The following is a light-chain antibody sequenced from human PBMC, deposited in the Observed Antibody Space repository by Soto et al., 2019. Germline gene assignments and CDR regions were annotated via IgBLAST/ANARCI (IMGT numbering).Light chain of an antibody. CDR2: EVS. J-gene: IGLJ2*01. CDR1: SSDVGGYNY. Sequence: QSVLTQPASVSGSPGQSITISCTGTSSDVGGYNYVSWYQQHPGKAPKLMIYEVSNRPSGVSNRFSGSKSGNTASLTISGLQAEDVADYYCSSYTSSSTHVLFGGGTKLTVL. CDR3: SSYTSSSTHVL. V-gene: IGLV2-14*01.